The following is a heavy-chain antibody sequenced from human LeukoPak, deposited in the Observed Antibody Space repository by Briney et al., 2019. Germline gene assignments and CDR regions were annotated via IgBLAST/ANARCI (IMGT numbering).Heavy chain of an antibody. D-gene: IGHD3-22*01. CDR3: ARGRMIVVVITLKNYFDY. Sequence: PSETLSLTCTVSGGSISSGDYYWSWIRQPPGKGLEWIGEINHSGSTNYNPSLKSRVTISVDTSKNQFSLKLSSVTAADTAVYYCARGRMIVVVITLKNYFDYWGQGTLVTVSS. V-gene: IGHV4-39*07. CDR2: INHSGST. J-gene: IGHJ4*02. CDR1: GGSISSGDYY.